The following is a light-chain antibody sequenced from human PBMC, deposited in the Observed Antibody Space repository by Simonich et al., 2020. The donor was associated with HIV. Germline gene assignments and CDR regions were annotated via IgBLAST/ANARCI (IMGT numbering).Light chain of an antibody. Sequence: EIVLTQSPGPLSLSPGERATLSCRASQSVSSNYLAWYQQKSGQAPRLLIYGASSRATGITDRFSGSGSGTDFTLTISRLEPEDFAIYYCQQYGSSPYTFGQGTKLEIK. CDR2: GAS. CDR3: QQYGSSPYT. V-gene: IGKV3-20*01. CDR1: QSVSSNY. J-gene: IGKJ2*01.